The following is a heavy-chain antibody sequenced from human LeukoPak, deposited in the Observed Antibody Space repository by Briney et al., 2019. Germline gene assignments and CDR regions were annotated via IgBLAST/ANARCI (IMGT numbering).Heavy chain of an antibody. Sequence: ASVKVSCKVSGYTLTELSMHWVRQAPGRGLEWKGGFDPEDGETIYAQKFQGRVTMTEDTSTDTAYMELSSLRSEDTAVYYCATKTVTAFYYGMDVWGQGTTVTVSS. CDR1: GYTLTELS. CDR2: FDPEDGET. D-gene: IGHD2-21*02. CDR3: ATKTVTAFYYGMDV. V-gene: IGHV1-24*01. J-gene: IGHJ6*02.